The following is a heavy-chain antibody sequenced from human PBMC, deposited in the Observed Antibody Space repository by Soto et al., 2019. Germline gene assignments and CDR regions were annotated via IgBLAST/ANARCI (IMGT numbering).Heavy chain of an antibody. J-gene: IGHJ6*02. CDR2: IIPIFGTA. CDR1: GGTFSSYA. V-gene: IGHV1-69*13. CDR3: ERGRITILMAYGMDV. D-gene: IGHD3-10*01. Sequence: SVKVSCKASGGTFSSYAISWVRQAPGQGLEWMGGIIPIFGTANYAQKFQGRVTITADESTSTAYMELSSLRSEDTAVYYCERGRITILMAYGMDVCGQGPTVTVYS.